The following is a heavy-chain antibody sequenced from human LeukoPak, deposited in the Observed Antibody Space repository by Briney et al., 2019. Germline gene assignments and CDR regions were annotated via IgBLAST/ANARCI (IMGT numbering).Heavy chain of an antibody. D-gene: IGHD4-23*01. CDR1: GGSFSGYY. CDR2: INHSGST. CDR3: ARESPVTAYGMDV. V-gene: IGHV4-34*01. J-gene: IGHJ6*02. Sequence: SETLSLTCAVYGGSFSGYYWSWIRQPPGKGLEWIGEINHSGSTNYNPSLKSRVTISVDTSKNQFSLKLSSVTAADTAVYYCARESPVTAYGMDVWGQGTTVTVSS.